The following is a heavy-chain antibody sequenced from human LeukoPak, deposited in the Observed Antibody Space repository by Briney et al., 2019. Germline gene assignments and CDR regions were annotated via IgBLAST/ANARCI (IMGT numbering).Heavy chain of an antibody. J-gene: IGHJ5*02. CDR2: ISAYNGNT. CDR1: GYTFTGYY. Sequence: ASVKVSCKASGYTFTGYYMHWVRQAPGQGLEWMGWISAYNGNTNYAQKLQGRVTMTTDTSTSTAYMELRSLRSDDTAVYYCARDGGVLLWFGEPNNWFDPWGQGTLVTVSS. D-gene: IGHD3-10*01. CDR3: ARDGGVLLWFGEPNNWFDP. V-gene: IGHV1-18*04.